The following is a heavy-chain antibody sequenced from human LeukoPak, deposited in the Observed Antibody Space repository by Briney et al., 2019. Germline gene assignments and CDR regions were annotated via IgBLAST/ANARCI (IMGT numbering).Heavy chain of an antibody. CDR2: IKQDGREK. V-gene: IGHV3-7*01. CDR1: GFTFTCCW. CDR3: ARVPGVTRYFDS. Sequence: GGSLRLSCAASGFTFTCCWMSWARQTPGKGLERVASIKQDGREKFYADSVKGRFTISRDNAKNSLYLQVNSLRAEDTAVYYCARVPGVTRYFDSWGQGVLVTVSS. D-gene: IGHD4-23*01. J-gene: IGHJ4*02.